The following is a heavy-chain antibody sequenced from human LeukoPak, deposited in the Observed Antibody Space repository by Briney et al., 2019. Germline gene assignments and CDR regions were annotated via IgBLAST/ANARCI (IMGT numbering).Heavy chain of an antibody. CDR1: GGTFSSYA. Sequence: GASVKVSCKASGGTFSSYAISWVRQAPGQGLEWVGGIIPIFGTATYAQKFQGRVTITADESTSTAYMELSSLRSEDTAVYYCAHYYDSKVDYWGQGTLVTVSS. V-gene: IGHV1-69*13. J-gene: IGHJ4*02. CDR3: AHYYDSKVDY. D-gene: IGHD3-22*01. CDR2: IIPIFGTA.